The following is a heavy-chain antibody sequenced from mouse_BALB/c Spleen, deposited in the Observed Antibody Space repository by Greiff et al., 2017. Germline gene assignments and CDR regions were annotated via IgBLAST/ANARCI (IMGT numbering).Heavy chain of an antibody. CDR3: VRDYAHYYAMDY. Sequence: VKLQESGPGLVAPSQSLSITCTVSGFSLTSYDISWIRQPPGKGLEWLGVIWTGGGTNYNSAFMSRLSISKDNSKGQVFLKMNSLQTDDTTIYYCVRDYAHYYAMDYWGQGTSVTVSS. CDR2: IWTGGGT. V-gene: IGHV2-9-2*01. D-gene: IGHD6-5*01. J-gene: IGHJ4*01. CDR1: GFSLTSYD.